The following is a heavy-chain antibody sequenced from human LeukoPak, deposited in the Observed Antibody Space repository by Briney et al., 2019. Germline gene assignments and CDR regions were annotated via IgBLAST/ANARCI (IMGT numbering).Heavy chain of an antibody. J-gene: IGHJ4*02. CDR3: ARRGYYDSSGYGY. D-gene: IGHD3-22*01. CDR2: IYYSGST. CDR1: GGSISSYY. Sequence: PSETLSLTCTVSGGSISSYYWSWIRQPPGKGLEWIGYIYYSGSTNYNPSLKSRVTISVDTSKNQFSLKLSSVTAADTAVYYCARRGYYDSSGYGYWGQGTLVTVSS. V-gene: IGHV4-59*08.